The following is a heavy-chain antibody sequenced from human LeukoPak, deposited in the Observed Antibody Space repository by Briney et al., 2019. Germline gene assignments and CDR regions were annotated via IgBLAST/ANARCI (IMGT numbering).Heavy chain of an antibody. J-gene: IGHJ6*03. V-gene: IGHV4-59*01. Sequence: SETLSLTCTVSGGSISSYYWSWIRQPPGKGLEWIGDISNSGSTKYNPSLQSRVTISIDTSKSQFSLRLSSVTAADTAVYYCGRDALVGYFSYYYIDVWGKGITVTVSS. CDR3: GRDALVGYFSYYYIDV. CDR1: GGSISSYY. CDR2: ISNSGST. D-gene: IGHD2-15*01.